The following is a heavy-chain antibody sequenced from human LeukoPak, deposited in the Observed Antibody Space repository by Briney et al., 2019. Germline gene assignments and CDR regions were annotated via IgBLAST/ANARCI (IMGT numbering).Heavy chain of an antibody. Sequence: SETLSLTCAVSGGSISSNNWWIWVRQSPEKGLEWIGEIYHDGSTIYNPSLKSRVTISIDTSQNQFSLKLTSVTAADTGVYYCARRPGAFTFDYWGQGALITVSS. CDR2: IYHDGST. J-gene: IGHJ4*02. V-gene: IGHV4-4*02. CDR1: GGSISSNNW. CDR3: ARRPGAFTFDY. D-gene: IGHD2-2*01.